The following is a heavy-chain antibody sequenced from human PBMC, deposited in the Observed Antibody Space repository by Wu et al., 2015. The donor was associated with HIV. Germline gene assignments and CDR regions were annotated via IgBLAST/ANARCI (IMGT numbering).Heavy chain of an antibody. D-gene: IGHD2-15*01. Sequence: QVQLVQSGAEVKRPGASVRVSCRTSGYSFTAYYIHWVRQAPGQGLEWMGRIIPIFGTANYAQKFQGRVTITADESTSTAYMELSSLRSEDTAVYYCARGSVVVVVAATLPYYYGMDVWGQGTTVTVSS. CDR1: GYSFTAYY. V-gene: IGHV1-69*18. CDR3: ARGSVVVVVAATLPYYYGMDV. J-gene: IGHJ6*02. CDR2: IIPIFGTA.